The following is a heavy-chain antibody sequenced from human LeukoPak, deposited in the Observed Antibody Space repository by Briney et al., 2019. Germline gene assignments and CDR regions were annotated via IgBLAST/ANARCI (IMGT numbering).Heavy chain of an antibody. J-gene: IGHJ3*01. D-gene: IGHD5-18*01. CDR1: GFTFSSYD. V-gene: IGHV3-30*02. CDR2: IRYDGNNK. Sequence: GGSLRLSCAASGFTFSSYDMHWVRQAPGKGLEWVAFIRYDGNNKYHADSVKGRFTISRDNSKNTLYLQMNSLKTEDTAVYYCTTLRPYIQPRWGQGTMVTVSS. CDR3: TTLRPYIQPR.